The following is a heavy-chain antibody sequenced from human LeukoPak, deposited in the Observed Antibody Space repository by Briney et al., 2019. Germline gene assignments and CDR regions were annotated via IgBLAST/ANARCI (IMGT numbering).Heavy chain of an antibody. CDR3: AKDSDIVVAVAAVLGPY. CDR2: IRYDGSNK. D-gene: IGHD2-15*01. Sequence: PGGSLRLSCAASGFTFSSYGMHWVRQAPGKGLEWVAFIRYDGSNKYYADSVKGRFTISRDNSKNTLYLQMNSLRAEDTAVYYCAKDSDIVVAVAAVLGPYWGQGTLVTVSS. J-gene: IGHJ4*02. V-gene: IGHV3-30*02. CDR1: GFTFSSYG.